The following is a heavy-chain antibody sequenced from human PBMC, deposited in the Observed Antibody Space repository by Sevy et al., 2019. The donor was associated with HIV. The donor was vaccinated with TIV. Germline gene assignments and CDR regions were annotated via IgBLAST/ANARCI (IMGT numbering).Heavy chain of an antibody. CDR3: ARDFMGPTTFGTQFDY. Sequence: GGSLRLSCLASGFALDGYTMHWVRQAPGKSLEWVSLISWDGHSTYYADSVKGRFTISRDNSKNSVFLKMDSLSTEDTAFYYCARDFMGPTTFGTQFDYWGQGTLVTVSS. CDR1: GFALDGYT. D-gene: IGHD3-10*02. V-gene: IGHV3-43*01. CDR2: ISWDGHST. J-gene: IGHJ4*02.